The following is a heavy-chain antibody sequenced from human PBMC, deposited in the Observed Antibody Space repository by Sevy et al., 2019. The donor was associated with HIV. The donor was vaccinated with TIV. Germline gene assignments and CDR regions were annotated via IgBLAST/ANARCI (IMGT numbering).Heavy chain of an antibody. D-gene: IGHD2-8*01. V-gene: IGHV3-23*01. J-gene: IGHJ4*02. CDR1: GFNFNIYS. CDR2: LSFGWGRI. CDR3: AREGCTRPHDH. Sequence: GGSLRLSCVASGFNFNIYSMSWVRQAPGKGLEWVSTLSFGWGRIDNADSVQGRFTMSRDDSKKTVYLEMNSLRAEDTAVYYCAREGCTRPHDHWGQGTLVTVSS.